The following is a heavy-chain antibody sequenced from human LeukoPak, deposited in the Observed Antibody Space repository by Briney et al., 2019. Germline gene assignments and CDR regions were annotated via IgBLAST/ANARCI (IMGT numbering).Heavy chain of an antibody. J-gene: IGHJ3*02. CDR3: ARVWFGPLRFRAFDI. D-gene: IGHD3-10*01. Sequence: GASVKVSCKASGYTFTSYGISWVRQAPGQGLEWMGWISAYNGNTNYAQKLQGRVTMTTDTSTSTAYMELRSLRSDDTAVYYCARVWFGPLRFRAFDIWGQGTMVTVSS. V-gene: IGHV1-18*01. CDR2: ISAYNGNT. CDR1: GYTFTSYG.